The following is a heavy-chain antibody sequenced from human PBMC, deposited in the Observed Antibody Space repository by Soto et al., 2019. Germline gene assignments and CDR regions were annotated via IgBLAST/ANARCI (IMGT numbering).Heavy chain of an antibody. V-gene: IGHV2-5*02. Sequence: QITLKESGPTLVKPTQTLTLTCTFSGFSLSTSGVGVGWIRQPPGKALEWLALIYWDDDKRYSPSLKSRLTITKDTSKNQVVLTMTNMDPVDTATYYCAHRGRYGSGGSCYRIDQFDPWGQGTLVTVSS. CDR1: GFSLSTSGVG. J-gene: IGHJ5*02. CDR2: IYWDDDK. D-gene: IGHD2-15*01. CDR3: AHRGRYGSGGSCYRIDQFDP.